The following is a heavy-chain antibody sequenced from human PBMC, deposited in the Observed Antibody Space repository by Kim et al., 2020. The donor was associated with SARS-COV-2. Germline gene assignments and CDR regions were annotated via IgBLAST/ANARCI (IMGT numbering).Heavy chain of an antibody. CDR2: ISGSGGST. Sequence: GGSLRLSCAASGFTFSSYAMSWVRQAPGKGLEWVSAISGSGGSTYYADSVKGRFTISRDNSKNTLYLQMNSLRAEDTAVYYCAKVRDYDILTGYYPPFDYWGQGTLVTVSS. J-gene: IGHJ4*02. CDR3: AKVRDYDILTGYYPPFDY. V-gene: IGHV3-23*01. CDR1: GFTFSSYA. D-gene: IGHD3-9*01.